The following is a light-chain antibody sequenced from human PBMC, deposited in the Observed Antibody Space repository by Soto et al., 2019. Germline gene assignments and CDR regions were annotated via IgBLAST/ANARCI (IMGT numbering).Light chain of an antibody. CDR1: QSLLYSSNNKNY. CDR3: QQYYSSPWT. J-gene: IGKJ1*01. V-gene: IGKV4-1*01. Sequence: DIVMTQSPDSLTVSLGERATINCKSSQSLLYSSNNKNYLAWYQQKPGQPPKLLIYWASTRESGVPDRFSGSGSGTDFTLTISSLQAEDVAIYYCQQYYSSPWTFGIGTKVEIK. CDR2: WAS.